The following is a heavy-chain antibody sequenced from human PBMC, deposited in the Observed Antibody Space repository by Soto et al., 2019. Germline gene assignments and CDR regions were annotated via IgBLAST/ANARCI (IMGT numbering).Heavy chain of an antibody. CDR3: ARGQIGAAAGIDY. J-gene: IGHJ4*02. V-gene: IGHV4-34*01. CDR2: INHSGST. D-gene: IGHD6-13*01. Sequence: QVQLQQWGAGLLKPSETLSLTCAVYGGSFSGYYWSWIRQPPGKGLEWIGEINHSGSTNYNPSLKSRVTISVDTAKNQFSLKLSSVTAADTAVYYCARGQIGAAAGIDYWGQGTLVTVSS. CDR1: GGSFSGYY.